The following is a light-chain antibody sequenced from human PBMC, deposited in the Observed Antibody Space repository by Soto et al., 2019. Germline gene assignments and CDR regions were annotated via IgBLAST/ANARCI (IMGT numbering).Light chain of an antibody. V-gene: IGKV3-11*01. CDR2: DAS. Sequence: EVLLTQSPGTLALSPGERATLSCRASQSIRTSLACHQQKPGQAPRLVIFDASNRANGVPARFGGSGSGTDFTLTINSLEPEDFAVYYCQQRNVWPPITFGQGTKVDIK. CDR3: QQRNVWPPIT. J-gene: IGKJ1*01. CDR1: QSIRTS.